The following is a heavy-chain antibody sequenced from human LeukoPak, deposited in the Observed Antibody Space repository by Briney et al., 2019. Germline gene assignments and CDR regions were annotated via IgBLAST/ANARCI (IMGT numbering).Heavy chain of an antibody. CDR1: GFTFSNFA. D-gene: IGHD3-22*01. Sequence: GGSLRLSCAASGFTFSNFAMNWVRQALGKGLEWVSAISGGGSATFYAASVKGRFTISRDNSKNTVFLQMNSLRAEDTAVYYCAKNSDISVYYSEGFDYWGQGTLATVSS. CDR3: AKNSDISVYYSEGFDY. CDR2: ISGGGSAT. J-gene: IGHJ4*02. V-gene: IGHV3-23*01.